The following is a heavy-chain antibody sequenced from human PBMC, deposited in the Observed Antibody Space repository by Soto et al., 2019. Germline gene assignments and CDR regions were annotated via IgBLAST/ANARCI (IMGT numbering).Heavy chain of an antibody. CDR1: GFTFSSYW. Sequence: EVQLVESGGGLVQPGGSLRLSCAASGFTFSSYWMHWVRQVPGKGLLWVSRIDEYGSTINYADSVKGRFTISRDNARNTLYLEMKRLRAEDTALYYCTRDIGGKGAYWGPGTLVTVSS. D-gene: IGHD3-10*01. V-gene: IGHV3-74*01. J-gene: IGHJ4*02. CDR2: IDEYGSTI. CDR3: TRDIGGKGAY.